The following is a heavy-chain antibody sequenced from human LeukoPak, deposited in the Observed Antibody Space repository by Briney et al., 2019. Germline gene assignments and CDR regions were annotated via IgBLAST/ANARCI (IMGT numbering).Heavy chain of an antibody. D-gene: IGHD4-17*01. CDR3: ARNWNIYGDLNWFDP. V-gene: IGHV4-59*01. CDR2: IYYTGTT. CDR1: GGSISGYY. J-gene: IGHJ5*02. Sequence: PSETLSLTCTVSGGSISGYYWSWIRQPPGKGLEGIGCIYYTGTTKYNPSLQSRVTISVDTSKNQLSLKLTSVTAADTALYYCARNWNIYGDLNWFDPWGQGSLVTVSS.